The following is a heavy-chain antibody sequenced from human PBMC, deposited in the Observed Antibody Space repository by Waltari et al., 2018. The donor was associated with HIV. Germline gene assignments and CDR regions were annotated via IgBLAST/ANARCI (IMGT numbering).Heavy chain of an antibody. CDR1: GFRFSVHG. D-gene: IGHD3-16*01. J-gene: IGHJ4*02. CDR2: IWPDGSIT. Sequence: QVQLVESGGGDVQSGRSLRLSCAASGFRFSVHGMHWVRQAPGKGLEWVASIWPDGSITDYLDSVKGRFTISRDNSKKTLYLEMNSLRAEDTALYFCARDSQAANDSLDCWGQGTLVTVSS. CDR3: ARDSQAANDSLDC. V-gene: IGHV3-33*01.